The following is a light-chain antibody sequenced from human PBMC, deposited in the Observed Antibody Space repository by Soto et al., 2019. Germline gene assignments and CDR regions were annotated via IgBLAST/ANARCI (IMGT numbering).Light chain of an antibody. Sequence: DIVMTQSPDSLAVSLGERATINCRSSQSLVHKTNYKNYLAWYQQKPGQPPKVLIYWATTRESGVPDRFSGSGSGTDFTLTISGLQPEDVAVYYCQQFYGSPWTFGQGTKVDIK. CDR1: QSLVHKTNYKNY. CDR3: QQFYGSPWT. J-gene: IGKJ1*01. V-gene: IGKV4-1*01. CDR2: WAT.